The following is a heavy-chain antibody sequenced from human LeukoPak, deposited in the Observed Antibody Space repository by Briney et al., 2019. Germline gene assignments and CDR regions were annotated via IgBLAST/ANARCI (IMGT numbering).Heavy chain of an antibody. CDR2: FHYSGDT. CDR3: ARDQSITFGGAGDAFDI. Sequence: SETLSLTCNVSGDSIRGFYWGWIRQPPGKGLEWIGYFHYSGDTNYNPALESRVIISVDTSKNQFSLKLNSVTAADTAVYYCARDQSITFGGAGDAFDIWGQGTMVTVSS. CDR1: GDSIRGFY. V-gene: IGHV4-59*01. J-gene: IGHJ3*02. D-gene: IGHD3-16*01.